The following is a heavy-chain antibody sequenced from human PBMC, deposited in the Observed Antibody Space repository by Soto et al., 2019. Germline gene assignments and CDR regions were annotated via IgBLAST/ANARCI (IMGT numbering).Heavy chain of an antibody. CDR1: GGSISSYY. D-gene: IGHD1-7*01. CDR3: ARDFRSGWNYAWFDP. Sequence: SETLSLTCTVSGGSISSYYWSWIRQPAGKGLEWIGRIYTSGSTNYNPSLKSRVTMSVDTSKNQFSLKLSSVTAADTAVYYCARDFRSGWNYAWFDPWGQGTLVTVSS. CDR2: IYTSGST. V-gene: IGHV4-4*07. J-gene: IGHJ5*02.